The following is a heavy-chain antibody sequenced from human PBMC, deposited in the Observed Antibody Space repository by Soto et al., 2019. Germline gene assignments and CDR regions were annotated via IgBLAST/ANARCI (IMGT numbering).Heavy chain of an antibody. V-gene: IGHV5-51*01. CDR3: ARASSSSSYEYSYYYYGMDV. Sequence: GESLKISCKGSGYSFTSYWIGWVRQMPGKGLEWMGIIYPGDSDTRYSPSFQGQVTISADKSISTAYLQWSSLKASDTAMYYCARASSSSSYEYSYYYYGMDVWGQGTTVTVSS. CDR1: GYSFTSYW. J-gene: IGHJ6*02. D-gene: IGHD6-13*01. CDR2: IYPGDSDT.